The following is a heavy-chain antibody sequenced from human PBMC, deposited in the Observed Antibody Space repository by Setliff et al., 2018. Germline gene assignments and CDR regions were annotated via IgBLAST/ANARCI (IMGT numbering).Heavy chain of an antibody. CDR2: IYYSGST. Sequence: SETLSLTCTVSGGSISSYYWSWIRQPPGKRLEWIGYIYYSGSTNYNPSLESRVTISVDTSKNQFSLRLNSATAADTAVYYCARLRGAFDYWGQGTLVTVLL. V-gene: IGHV4-59*01. J-gene: IGHJ4*02. D-gene: IGHD3-16*01. CDR1: GGSISSYY. CDR3: ARLRGAFDY.